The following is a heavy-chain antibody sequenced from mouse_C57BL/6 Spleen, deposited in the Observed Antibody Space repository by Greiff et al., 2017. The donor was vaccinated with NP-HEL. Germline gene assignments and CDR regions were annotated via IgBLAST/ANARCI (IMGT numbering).Heavy chain of an antibody. D-gene: IGHD2-4*01. CDR3: ARRASYDYDGYYFDY. J-gene: IGHJ2*01. CDR1: GFSLSTSGMG. Sequence: QVTLKESGPGILQSSQTLSLTCSFSGFSLSTSGMGVSWIRQPSGKGLEWLAHIYWADDKRYNPSLKSRLTISKDTSRNQLFLKITSVDTADTATYYCARRASYDYDGYYFDYWGQGTTLTVSS. V-gene: IGHV8-12*01. CDR2: IYWADDK.